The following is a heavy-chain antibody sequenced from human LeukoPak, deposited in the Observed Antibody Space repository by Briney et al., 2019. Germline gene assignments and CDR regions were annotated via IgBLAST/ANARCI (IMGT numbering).Heavy chain of an antibody. V-gene: IGHV3-23*01. J-gene: IGHJ4*02. CDR1: GFTFTEFA. CDR3: TKGSWCDN. CDR2: ISDSGGRT. Sequence: GGSLRLSCAASGFTFTEFAMTWVRQAPGKGLEWVADISDSGGRTDYADSVKGRFTISRDNSRNTVYLQMNSPRAEDTAVYYCTKGSWCDNWGQGALVIVSS. D-gene: IGHD2-8*02.